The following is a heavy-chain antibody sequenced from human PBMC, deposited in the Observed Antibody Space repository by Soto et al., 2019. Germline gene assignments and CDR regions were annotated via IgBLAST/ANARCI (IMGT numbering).Heavy chain of an antibody. CDR2: IKSDGSEK. V-gene: IGHV3-7*01. CDR1: GFTFYTYW. D-gene: IGHD3-10*01. CDR3: ARDRLWFGDYYGMDV. Sequence: GGSLRLSCGASGFTFYTYWMNWVRQAPGMGLEWVANIKSDGSEKYYVDSVKGRFTISRDNAKNSLYLQMNSLRAEDTAVYYCARDRLWFGDYYGMDVWGQGTTVTVSS. J-gene: IGHJ6*02.